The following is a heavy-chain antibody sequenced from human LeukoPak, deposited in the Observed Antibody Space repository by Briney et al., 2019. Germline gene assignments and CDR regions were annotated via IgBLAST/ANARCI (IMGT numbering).Heavy chain of an antibody. D-gene: IGHD3-22*01. V-gene: IGHV1-2*02. CDR2: INPNSGGT. J-gene: IGHJ3*02. Sequence: ASVKVSCKASGYTFSSYYIHWVRQAPAQGLEWMGWINPNSGGTNYAQKFQGRVTMTRDTSISTAYMELSSLRSDDTAVYYCADFYYDRAGDAFDIWGQGTMVTVSS. CDR3: ADFYYDRAGDAFDI. CDR1: GYTFSSYY.